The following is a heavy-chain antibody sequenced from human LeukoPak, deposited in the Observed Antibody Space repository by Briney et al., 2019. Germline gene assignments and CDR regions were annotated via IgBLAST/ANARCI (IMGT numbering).Heavy chain of an antibody. CDR1: GFTFSSYS. D-gene: IGHD3-22*01. CDR2: ISSSSSYI. V-gene: IGHV3-21*01. J-gene: IGHJ4*02. Sequence: GGSLRLSCAASGFTFSSYSMNWVRQAPGKGLEWVSSISSSSSYIYYADSVKGRFTISRDNAKNSLYLQMNSLRAEDTAVYYCARNSYYDSSGSTYYPYWGQGTLVTVSS. CDR3: ARNSYYDSSGSTYYPY.